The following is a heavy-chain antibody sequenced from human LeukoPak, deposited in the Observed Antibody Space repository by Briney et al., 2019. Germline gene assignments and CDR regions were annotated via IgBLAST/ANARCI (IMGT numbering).Heavy chain of an antibody. CDR2: IYYSGST. Sequence: PSETLSLTCTVSGGSISSSSYYWGWIRQPPGKGLEWIGSIYYSGSTYYNPSLKSRVTISVDTSKNQFSPKLSSVTAADTAVYYCARDGYYGSGSFYFDYWGQGTLVTVSS. J-gene: IGHJ4*02. CDR1: GGSISSSSYY. V-gene: IGHV4-39*02. CDR3: ARDGYYGSGSFYFDY. D-gene: IGHD3-10*01.